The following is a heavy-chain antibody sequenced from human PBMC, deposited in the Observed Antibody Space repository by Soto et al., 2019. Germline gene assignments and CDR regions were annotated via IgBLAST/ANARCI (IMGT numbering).Heavy chain of an antibody. CDR2: IYPGDSDT. V-gene: IGHV5-51*01. D-gene: IGHD3-22*01. J-gene: IGHJ6*02. CDR1: GYSFTSYW. Sequence: PGESLKISCKGSGYSFTSYWIGWVRQMPGKGLEWMGIIYPGDSDTRYSPSFQGQVTISADKSISTAYLQWSSLKASDTAMYYCARMDYYDSSGYYYYYGMDVWGQGTTVTVSS. CDR3: ARMDYYDSSGYYYYYGMDV.